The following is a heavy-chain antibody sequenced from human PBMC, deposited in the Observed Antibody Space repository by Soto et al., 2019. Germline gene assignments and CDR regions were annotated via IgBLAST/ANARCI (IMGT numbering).Heavy chain of an antibody. J-gene: IGHJ4*02. CDR2: IYYSGST. V-gene: IGHV4-59*12. D-gene: IGHD3-16*01. CDR3: ASSAGGLDY. CDR1: GGSISSYY. Sequence: SETLSLTCTVSGGSISSYYWSWIRQPPGKGLEWIGYIYYSGSTYYNPSLKSRVTISVDKSKNQFSLKLSSVTAADTAVYYCASSAGGLDYWGQGTLVTVSS.